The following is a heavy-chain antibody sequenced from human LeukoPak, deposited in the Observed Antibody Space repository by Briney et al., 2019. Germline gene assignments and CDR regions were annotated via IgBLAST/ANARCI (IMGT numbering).Heavy chain of an antibody. V-gene: IGHV6-1*01. D-gene: IGHD6-13*01. Sequence: SQTLSLTCAISGDSVSSNSAAWNWIRQSPSRGFEWLGRTYYRSKWYNDYAVSVKSRITINPDTSKNQFSLQLNSVTPEDTAVYYCARGTSSPERDYYGMDVWGQGTTVTVSS. CDR1: GDSVSSNSAA. CDR2: TYYRSKWYN. CDR3: ARGTSSPERDYYGMDV. J-gene: IGHJ6*02.